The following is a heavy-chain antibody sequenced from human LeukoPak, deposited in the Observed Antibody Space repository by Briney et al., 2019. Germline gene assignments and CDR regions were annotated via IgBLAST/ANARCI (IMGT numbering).Heavy chain of an antibody. CDR3: ARTMVRGVMGNWFDP. CDR2: INPNSGGT. J-gene: IGHJ5*02. D-gene: IGHD3-10*01. V-gene: IGHV1-2*02. CDR1: GYTFTGYY. Sequence: ASVKVSCKASGYTFTGYYMNWVRQAPGQGLEEMGWINPNSGGTNYAQKFQGRVTMTRDTSISTAYMELSRLRSGDTAVYYCARTMVRGVMGNWFDPWGQGTLVTVSS.